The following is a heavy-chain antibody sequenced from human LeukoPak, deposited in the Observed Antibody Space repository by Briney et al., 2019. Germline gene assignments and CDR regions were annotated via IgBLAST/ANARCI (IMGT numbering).Heavy chain of an antibody. V-gene: IGHV1-18*01. CDR2: ISAYNGNT. Sequence: ASVKLSCKASGYTFTSYGISWVRQAPGQGLEWMGWISAYNGNTNYEQKFQRRVTMTTDTSTSTAYMELRSLRSDDTALYYCARAESLYGGNLAAAFDIWGQGTMVTVSS. J-gene: IGHJ3*02. CDR1: GYTFTSYG. CDR3: ARAESLYGGNLAAAFDI. D-gene: IGHD4-23*01.